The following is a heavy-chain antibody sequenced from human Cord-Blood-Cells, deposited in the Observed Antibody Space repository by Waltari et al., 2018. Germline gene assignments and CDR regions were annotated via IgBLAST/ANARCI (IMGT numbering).Heavy chain of an antibody. CDR3: ATDRGCYFDY. V-gene: IGHV1-24*01. D-gene: IGHD3-10*01. CDR2: FEPEDGET. J-gene: IGHJ4*02. CDR1: GYTLPELS. Sequence: QVQLVPSGAEVKKPGASVKASCKVSGYTLPELSMHWVGQALGKGLEGRGGFEPEDGETIYVQKCQCRVTMTEDTSTDTAYMELRSLRAKDTAVYYCATDRGCYFDYWGQGTLVTVSS.